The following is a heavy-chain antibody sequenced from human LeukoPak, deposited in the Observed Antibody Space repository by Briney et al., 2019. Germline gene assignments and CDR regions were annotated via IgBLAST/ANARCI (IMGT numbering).Heavy chain of an antibody. Sequence: GGSLRLSCAVSGFIFSSYAMSWVRQGPGEGLEWVSAISGSSYSTNYADSVKGRFTISRDNSKNTLYLQMNSLRAEDTAVYYCAKDSNWFESPGPSFDYWGQGTLVTVSS. CDR1: GFIFSSYA. V-gene: IGHV3-23*01. CDR3: AKDSNWFESPGPSFDY. CDR2: ISGSSYST. D-gene: IGHD3-10*01. J-gene: IGHJ4*02.